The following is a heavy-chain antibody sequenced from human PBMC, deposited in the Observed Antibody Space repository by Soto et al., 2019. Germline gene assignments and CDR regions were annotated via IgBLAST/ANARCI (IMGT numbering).Heavy chain of an antibody. CDR2: INHSGST. V-gene: IGHV4-34*01. D-gene: IGHD2-2*01. J-gene: IGHJ4*02. Sequence: GPLSLTFAVYGGSFSVYYWRWIGQPPGKGLEWIGEINHSGSTNYKPSLKSRATISVDTSKNRFSLKLTSVTAADTAVYYCAREMLSNGCPREYYFDESGKGNQVTVYS. CDR3: AREMLSNGCPREYYFDE. CDR1: GGSFSVYY.